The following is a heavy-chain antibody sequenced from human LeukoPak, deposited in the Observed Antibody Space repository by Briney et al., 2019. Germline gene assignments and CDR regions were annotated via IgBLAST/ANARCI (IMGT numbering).Heavy chain of an antibody. CDR3: ARTSPYIVVVPAATLNDY. Sequence: ASVKVSCKASGYTFTSHGISWVRQAPGQGLEWMGWISAYNGNTNYAQKLQGRVTMTTDTSTSTAYMELRSLRSDDTAVYYCARTSPYIVVVPAATLNDYWGQGTLVTVSS. D-gene: IGHD2-2*01. J-gene: IGHJ4*02. CDR1: GYTFTSHG. CDR2: ISAYNGNT. V-gene: IGHV1-18*01.